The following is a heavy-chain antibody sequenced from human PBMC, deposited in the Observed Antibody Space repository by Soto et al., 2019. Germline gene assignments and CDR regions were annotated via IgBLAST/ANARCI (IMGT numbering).Heavy chain of an antibody. Sequence: QVLLQESGPALVKPSETLSLSCTVSGGSISSYHWSWIRQTPGKGLEWIGYVHYSWGYNYNPTLKSRVDISLDTSKNQFSLTPTSVTATATAVYYCARQGLGTLHGLVDVWGQGTTVTVSS. CDR2: VHYSWGY. V-gene: IGHV4-59*08. J-gene: IGHJ6*02. D-gene: IGHD1-26*01. CDR1: GGSISSYH. CDR3: ARQGLGTLHGLVDV.